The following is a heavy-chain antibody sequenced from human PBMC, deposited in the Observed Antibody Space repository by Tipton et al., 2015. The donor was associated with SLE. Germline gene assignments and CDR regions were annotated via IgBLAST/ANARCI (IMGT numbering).Heavy chain of an antibody. D-gene: IGHD3-22*01. V-gene: IGHV4-39*01. Sequence: LRLSCTVSGGSISRSSYYWGWIRQPPGKGLEWIGSIYYSGSTYYNPSLKSRVTISVDTSKNQFSLKLSSVTAADTAVYYCARHRYYYDSSGYYGYWYFDLWGRGTLVTVSS. CDR1: GGSISRSSYY. CDR2: IYYSGST. J-gene: IGHJ2*01. CDR3: ARHRYYYDSSGYYGYWYFDL.